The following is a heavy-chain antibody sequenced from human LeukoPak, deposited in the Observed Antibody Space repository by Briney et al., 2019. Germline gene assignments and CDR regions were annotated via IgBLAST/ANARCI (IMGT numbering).Heavy chain of an antibody. D-gene: IGHD2-2*01. V-gene: IGHV3-64*01. Sequence: PGGSLRLSCAASGFTINRYPMHWVRQAPGKGLEYVSAISSNGDSTYYANSVKGRFTISRDNSKNTLYLQMGSLRAEDMAVYYCARAEYCSSSMCPADYWGQGTLVTVSS. CDR1: GFTINRYP. CDR3: ARAEYCSSSMCPADY. CDR2: ISSNGDST. J-gene: IGHJ4*02.